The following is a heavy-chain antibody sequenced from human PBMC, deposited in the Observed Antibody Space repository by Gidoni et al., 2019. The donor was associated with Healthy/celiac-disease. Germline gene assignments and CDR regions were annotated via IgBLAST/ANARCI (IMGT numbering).Heavy chain of an antibody. D-gene: IGHD2-2*01. CDR1: GGAISSSSYY. J-gene: IGHJ4*02. Sequence: QLQLQESGPGLVKPSETLSLTCTVSGGAISSSSYYWGWIGQPPGKGLEWIGSIYYSGSTYYNPSLKSRVTISVDTSKNQFSLKLSSVTAADTAVYYCARHGGIVVVPAAAFDYWGQGTLVTVSS. CDR2: IYYSGST. CDR3: ARHGGIVVVPAAAFDY. V-gene: IGHV4-39*01.